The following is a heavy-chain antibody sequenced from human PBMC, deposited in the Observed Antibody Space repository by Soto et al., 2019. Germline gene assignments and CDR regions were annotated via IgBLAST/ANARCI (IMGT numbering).Heavy chain of an antibody. CDR1: GGSISSSGYY. J-gene: IGHJ3*02. V-gene: IGHV4-39*01. Sequence: QLQLQESGPGLVKPSETLSLTCTVSGGSISSSGYYWGWIRQPPGQGLECIGSIYYSGSTYYNPSLKSRVTAPVDKSKNQFPLKLSSVPAADTAVYYCARHACSSDSCSSRGKGAFDIRGQGTMVTVSS. CDR3: ARHACSSDSCSSRGKGAFDI. D-gene: IGHD2-15*01. CDR2: IYYSGST.